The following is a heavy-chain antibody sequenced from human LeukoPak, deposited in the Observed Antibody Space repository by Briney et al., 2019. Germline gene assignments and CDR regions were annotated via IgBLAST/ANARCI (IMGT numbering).Heavy chain of an antibody. D-gene: IGHD3-16*02. CDR1: GGSISSYY. Sequence: SETLSLTRTVSGGSISSYYWSWIRQPPGKGLEWIGYIYYSGSTNYNPSLKSRVTISVDTSKNQFSPKLSSVTAADTAVYYCARTGVWGSYRYNWFDPWGQGTLVTVSS. CDR3: ARTGVWGSYRYNWFDP. CDR2: IYYSGST. V-gene: IGHV4-59*12. J-gene: IGHJ5*02.